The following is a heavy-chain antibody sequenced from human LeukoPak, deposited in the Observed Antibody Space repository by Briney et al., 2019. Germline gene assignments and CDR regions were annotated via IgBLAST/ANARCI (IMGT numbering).Heavy chain of an antibody. V-gene: IGHV1-2*06. J-gene: IGHJ4*02. Sequence: ASVKVSCKASGYTFTGYYMHWVRQAPGQGLEWMGRINPNSGSTNYAQKFQGRVTMTRDTSISTAYMELSRLRSDDTAVYYCARGSRGLPVFFDRRAHDYGDYEDYWGQGTLVTVSS. D-gene: IGHD4-17*01. CDR2: INPNSGST. CDR3: ARGSRGLPVFFDRRAHDYGDYEDY. CDR1: GYTFTGYY.